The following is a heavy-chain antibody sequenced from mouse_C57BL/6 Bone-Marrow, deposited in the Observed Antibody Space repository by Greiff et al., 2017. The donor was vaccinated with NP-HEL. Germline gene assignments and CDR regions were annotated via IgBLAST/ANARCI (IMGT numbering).Heavy chain of an antibody. Sequence: VMLVESGPGLVAPSQSLSITCTVSGFSLTSYGVDWVRQSPGKGLEWLGVIWGVGSTNYNSALKSRLSISKDNSKSQVFLKMNSLQTDDTAMYYCATSLSTAMDYWGQGTSVTVSS. J-gene: IGHJ4*01. CDR3: ATSLSTAMDY. CDR1: GFSLTSYG. V-gene: IGHV2-6*01. CDR2: IWGVGST. D-gene: IGHD1-1*02.